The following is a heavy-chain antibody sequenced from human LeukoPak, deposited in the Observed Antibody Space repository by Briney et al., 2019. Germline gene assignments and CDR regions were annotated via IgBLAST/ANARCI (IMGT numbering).Heavy chain of an antibody. CDR2: ITEEGTSV. CDR1: EFTLRGYW. J-gene: IGHJ4*02. D-gene: IGHD3-10*01. CDR3: AKGGGSGTLSSAYYFDY. V-gene: IGHV3-74*03. Sequence: GGSLRLSCTGSEFTLRGYWMHWVRQAPGKGLEWLSHITEEGTSVSYADSVKGRFTIPRDNAKNSLYLQMNSLRAEDTALYYCAKGGGSGTLSSAYYFDYWGQGTLVTVSS.